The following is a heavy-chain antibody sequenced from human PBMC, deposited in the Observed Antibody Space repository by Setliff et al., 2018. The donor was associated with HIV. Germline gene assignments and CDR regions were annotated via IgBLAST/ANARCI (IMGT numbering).Heavy chain of an antibody. CDR2: IYISGST. J-gene: IGHJ5*02. CDR3: ARHPPNLDWLDP. Sequence: SETLSLTCTVSGGSITRYYWSWIRQSPGKGLEWIEYIYISGSTDYSPSLKSRVTISVDTSKNQFSLKVNSVTAADTAVYYCARHPPNLDWLDPWGQGTLVTVSS. CDR1: GGSITRYY. V-gene: IGHV4-4*08.